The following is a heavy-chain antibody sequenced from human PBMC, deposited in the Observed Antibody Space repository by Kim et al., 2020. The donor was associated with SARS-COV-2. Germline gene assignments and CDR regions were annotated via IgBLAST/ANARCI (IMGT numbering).Heavy chain of an antibody. Sequence: SPSLKSRVTKSVDTSKSQFSLKLSSVTAAETAVYYCADDGSGSPNGEFDYWGQGTLVTVSS. J-gene: IGHJ4*02. V-gene: IGHV4-30-2*05. CDR3: ADDGSGSPNGEFDY. D-gene: IGHD3-10*01.